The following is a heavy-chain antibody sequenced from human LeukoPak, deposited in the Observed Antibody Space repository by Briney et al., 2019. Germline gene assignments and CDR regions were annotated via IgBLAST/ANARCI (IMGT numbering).Heavy chain of an antibody. D-gene: IGHD2-15*01. V-gene: IGHV3-33*01. Sequence: GGSLRLSCAASGFTFSHYAMHWVRQAPGKGLEWVAIIWYDGSKEYYEDSVKGRFTISRDNSKNTLYLQMNSLRAEDTAVYYCARVTCSGGSCYVGLGIDYWGQGTLVSVS. CDR3: ARVTCSGGSCYVGLGIDY. CDR1: GFTFSHYA. CDR2: IWYDGSKE. J-gene: IGHJ4*02.